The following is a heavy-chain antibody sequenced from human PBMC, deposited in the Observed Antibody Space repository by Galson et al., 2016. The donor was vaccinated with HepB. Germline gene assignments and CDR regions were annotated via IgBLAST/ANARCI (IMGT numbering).Heavy chain of an antibody. J-gene: IGHJ4*02. D-gene: IGHD2-21*02. CDR2: ISSSTSYI. CDR3: ARDSSAGDIS. V-gene: IGHV3-21*01. Sequence: SLRLSCAASGFTFSNYRMNWVRQAPGKGLEWVSFISSSTSYIYYADSVKGRFTTSRDNAKNSLYLQMNSLRAEDTAVYYCARDSSAGDISWGQGTLVTVSS. CDR1: GFTFSNYR.